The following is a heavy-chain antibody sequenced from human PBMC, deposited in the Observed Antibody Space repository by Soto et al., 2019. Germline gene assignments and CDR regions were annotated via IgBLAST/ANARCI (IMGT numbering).Heavy chain of an antibody. CDR2: IYYSGST. CDR1: AGSISSCGCC. V-gene: IGHV4-30-4*08. Sequence: PSEPLSVTCTVAAGSISSCGCCCIFISHDPGKGLEWIGYIYYSGSTYYNPSLKSRVTISVDTSKNQFSLKLSSVTAADTAVYYCAREAGSSSSGDWFDPWGQGTLVTVSS. D-gene: IGHD6-6*01. CDR3: AREAGSSSSGDWFDP. J-gene: IGHJ5*02.